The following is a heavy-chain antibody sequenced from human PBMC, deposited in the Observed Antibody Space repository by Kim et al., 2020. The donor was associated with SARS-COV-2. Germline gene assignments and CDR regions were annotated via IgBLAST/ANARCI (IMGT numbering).Heavy chain of an antibody. CDR1: GGSISSGGYY. Sequence: SETLSLTCTVSGGSISSGGYYWSWIRQHPGKGLEWIGYIYYSGSTHYNPSLKSRVTISVDTSKNQFSLKMSSVTAADTAVYYCARRYCSSTSCSWFDPWGQGTLVTVSS. V-gene: IGHV4-31*03. CDR2: IYYSGST. J-gene: IGHJ5*02. CDR3: ARRYCSSTSCSWFDP. D-gene: IGHD2-2*01.